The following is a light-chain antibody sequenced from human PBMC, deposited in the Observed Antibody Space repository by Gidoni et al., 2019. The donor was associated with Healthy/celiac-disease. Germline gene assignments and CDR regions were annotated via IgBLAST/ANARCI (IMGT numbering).Light chain of an antibody. Sequence: DIQMTQSPSSLSASVGDRVTITFRASQSISSYLNWYQQKPGKAPKRLIYAASSLQSGVPSRFSCSGSGTDFTLTISSLQPEDFATYYCQQSYSTPVFGQGTRLEIK. J-gene: IGKJ5*01. CDR1: QSISSY. CDR2: AAS. V-gene: IGKV1-39*01. CDR3: QQSYSTPV.